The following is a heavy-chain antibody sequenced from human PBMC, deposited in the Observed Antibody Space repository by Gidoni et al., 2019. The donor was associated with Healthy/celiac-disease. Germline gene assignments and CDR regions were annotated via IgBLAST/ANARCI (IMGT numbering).Heavy chain of an antibody. CDR3: AKDQGSSSWFTDLYYYYYYGMDV. CDR2: ISGSGGST. Sequence: EVQLLESGGGLVQPGGSLRLSCAASGFTFRSYPMSWVRQAPGKGLEWVSAISGSGGSTYYADSVKGRFTISRDNSKNTLYLQMNSLRAEDTAVYYCAKDQGSSSWFTDLYYYYYYGMDVWGQGTTVTVSS. CDR1: GFTFRSYP. V-gene: IGHV3-23*01. J-gene: IGHJ6*02. D-gene: IGHD6-13*01.